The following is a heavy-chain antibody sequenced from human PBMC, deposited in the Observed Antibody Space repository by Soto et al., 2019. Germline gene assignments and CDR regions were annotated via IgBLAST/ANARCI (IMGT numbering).Heavy chain of an antibody. Sequence: AGGSLRLSCAASGFTFSAYNMNWVRQAPGKGLEWVSSISSSSSSIYYADSVKGRFTIARANAKTSLYLQMNSLRAEDTAVYYCARADYYDSSAYYFSGWFDPWGQGTLVTVSS. CDR2: ISSSSSSI. J-gene: IGHJ5*02. V-gene: IGHV3-21*01. CDR3: ARADYYDSSAYYFSGWFDP. CDR1: GFTFSAYN. D-gene: IGHD3-22*01.